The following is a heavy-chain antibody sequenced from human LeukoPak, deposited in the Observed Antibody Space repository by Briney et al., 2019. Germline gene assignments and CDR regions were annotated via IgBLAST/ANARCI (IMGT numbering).Heavy chain of an antibody. V-gene: IGHV3-23*01. CDR1: GFTFSSYA. Sequence: GGSLILSCAASGFTFSSYAMSWVRQAPGKGLEWVSAISGSGASTYYADSVKGRFTISRDNSKNTLYLQMNSLRADDTAVYYCAKDGCSSGWYPHFDNWGQGTLVTVSS. D-gene: IGHD6-19*01. J-gene: IGHJ4*02. CDR3: AKDGCSSGWYPHFDN. CDR2: ISGSGAST.